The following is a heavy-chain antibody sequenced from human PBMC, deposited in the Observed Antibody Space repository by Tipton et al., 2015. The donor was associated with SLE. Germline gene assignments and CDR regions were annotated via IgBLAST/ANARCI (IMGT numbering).Heavy chain of an antibody. V-gene: IGHV3-74*01. CDR1: GFSISTYW. CDR2: SNSDGTST. D-gene: IGHD4/OR15-4a*01. Sequence: SLRLSCAASGFSISTYWMHWVRQGPEKGPVWVSRSNSDGTSTSYADSVKGRFTISRDRSNTLYLQMNSLRAEDTALYYCAKGRGFGAIYPFDSWGQGTLVTVSS. J-gene: IGHJ4*02. CDR3: AKGRGFGAIYPFDS.